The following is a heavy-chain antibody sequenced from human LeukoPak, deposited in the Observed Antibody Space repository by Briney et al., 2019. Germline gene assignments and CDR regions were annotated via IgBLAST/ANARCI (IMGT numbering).Heavy chain of an antibody. J-gene: IGHJ4*02. D-gene: IGHD3-22*01. CDR3: AKEITMIVVVTPDY. CDR2: ISGSGGST. Sequence: GGSLRLSCAASGFTFSSYAMSWVRQAPGKGLEWVSAISGSGGSTYYADSVKGRFTISKDNSKNTLYLQMNSLRAEDTAVYYCAKEITMIVVVTPDYWGQGTLVTVSS. V-gene: IGHV3-23*01. CDR1: GFTFSSYA.